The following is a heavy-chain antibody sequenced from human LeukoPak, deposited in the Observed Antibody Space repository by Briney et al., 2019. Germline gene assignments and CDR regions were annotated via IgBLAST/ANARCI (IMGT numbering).Heavy chain of an antibody. CDR1: GFSFSSYA. CDR3: AKDRTSGSPGPNW. V-gene: IGHV3-23*01. Sequence: GGSLRLSCGASGFSFSSYAMSWVRQAPGRGLEWVSVISGSGSNTYYADSVKGRFTISRDNSKNTLYLQINGLRAEDTAVYYCAKDRTSGSPGPNWWGQGTLVTVSS. CDR2: ISGSGSNT. J-gene: IGHJ4*02. D-gene: IGHD3-10*01.